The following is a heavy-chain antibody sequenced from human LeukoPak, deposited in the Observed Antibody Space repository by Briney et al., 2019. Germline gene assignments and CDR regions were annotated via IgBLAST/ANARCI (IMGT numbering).Heavy chain of an antibody. CDR3: AQGLRSYYYYGMDV. D-gene: IGHD1-14*01. CDR2: ISYDGSNK. V-gene: IGHV3-30*18. J-gene: IGHJ6*02. CDR1: GSTFSGYG. Sequence: GGSLRLSCAASGSTFSGYGMHWVRQAPGKGQEWVAVISYDGSNKYYADSVKGRFTISRDNSKNTLYLQMNSLRAEDTAVYYCAQGLRSYYYYGMDVWGQGTTVTVSS.